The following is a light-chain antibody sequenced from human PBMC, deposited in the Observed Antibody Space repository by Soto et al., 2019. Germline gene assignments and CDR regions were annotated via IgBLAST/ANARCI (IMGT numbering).Light chain of an antibody. CDR1: SSDVGGYNY. CDR3: SSYRRGSTYV. J-gene: IGLJ1*01. Sequence: QSVLTQPASVSWSPGQSITVSCTRTSSDVGGYNYVSWYQQHPGKAPRLMIYDVTNRPSGVSDRFSGSKSGNTASLTISGLQAEDEADYYCSSYRRGSTYVFGTGTKVTVL. V-gene: IGLV2-14*03. CDR2: DVT.